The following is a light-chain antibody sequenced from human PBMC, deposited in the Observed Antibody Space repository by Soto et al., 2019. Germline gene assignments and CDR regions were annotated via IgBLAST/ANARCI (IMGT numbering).Light chain of an antibody. J-gene: IGLJ3*02. CDR1: SGHSSNI. Sequence: QLVLTQSSSASASLGSSVKLTCTLSSGHSSNIIAWHQQQPGKAPRYSMRLEGTGSYNKGSGVPDRFSGSSSGADRYLTISNLQFEDEADYYCETWDSNTRVFGGGTKLTVL. CDR3: ETWDSNTRV. CDR2: LEGTGSY. V-gene: IGLV4-60*02.